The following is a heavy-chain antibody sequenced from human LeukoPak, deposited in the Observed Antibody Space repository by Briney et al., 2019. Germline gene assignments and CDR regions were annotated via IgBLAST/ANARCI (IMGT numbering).Heavy chain of an antibody. CDR2: ISWDGGST. D-gene: IGHD6-19*01. CDR3: AKDRSEGWSGYFDY. V-gene: IGHV3-43D*03. Sequence: GGSLRLSCAASGFTFDDYAMHWVRQAPGKGLEWVSLISWDGGSTYYADSVKGRFTISRDNSKNSLYLQMNSLRAEDTALYYCAKDRSEGWSGYFDYWGQGTLVTVSS. J-gene: IGHJ4*02. CDR1: GFTFDDYA.